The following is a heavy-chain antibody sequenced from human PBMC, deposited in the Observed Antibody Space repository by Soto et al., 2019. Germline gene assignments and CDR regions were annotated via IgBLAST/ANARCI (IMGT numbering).Heavy chain of an antibody. J-gene: IGHJ3*02. Sequence: ASVKVSCKASGYTFTGYYMHWVRQAPGQGLEWMGWINPNSGGTNYAQKFQGWVTMTRDTSISTAYMELSRLRSDDTAVYYCARELDRPSYLFDIWGQGTMVPVSS. CDR2: INPNSGGT. V-gene: IGHV1-2*04. CDR1: GYTFTGYY. CDR3: ARELDRPSYLFDI. D-gene: IGHD1-26*01.